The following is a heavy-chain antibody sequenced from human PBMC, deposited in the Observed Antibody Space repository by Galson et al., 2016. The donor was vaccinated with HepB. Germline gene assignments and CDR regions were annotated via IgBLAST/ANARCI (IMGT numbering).Heavy chain of an antibody. CDR2: MWFDAGNK. Sequence: SLRLSCAASGFTFNNYGIHWVRQAPGKGLEWVAVMWFDAGNKYYADSVKGRFTISRDNSKNTLYMQMNSLRAEDTAIYYCAKESHRSSGFDNQGLDVWGQGTTVTVSS. J-gene: IGHJ6*02. CDR3: AKESHRSSGFDNQGLDV. D-gene: IGHD6-13*01. CDR1: GFTFNNYG. V-gene: IGHV3-33*06.